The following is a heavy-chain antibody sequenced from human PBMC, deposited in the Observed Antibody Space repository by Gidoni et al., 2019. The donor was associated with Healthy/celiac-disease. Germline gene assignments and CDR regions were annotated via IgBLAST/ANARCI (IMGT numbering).Heavy chain of an antibody. D-gene: IGHD3-22*01. V-gene: IGHV4-34*01. Sequence: QVQLQQWGAGLLKPSETLSLTCAVYGGSFSGYYWRWIRPPPGKGLEWLGEINHSGSTNYNPSLKSRVTISVDTSKNQFSLKLSSVTAADTAVYYCATRPSYYYDSSGYYRRVRGHFDYWGQGTLVTVSS. CDR3: ATRPSYYYDSSGYYRRVRGHFDY. CDR2: INHSGST. CDR1: GGSFSGYY. J-gene: IGHJ4*02.